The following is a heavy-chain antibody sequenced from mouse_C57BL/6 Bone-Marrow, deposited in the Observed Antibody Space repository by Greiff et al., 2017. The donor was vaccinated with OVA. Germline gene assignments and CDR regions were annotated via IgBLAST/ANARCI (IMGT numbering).Heavy chain of an antibody. CDR2: IWRGGST. CDR3: AKKGHYGSSYDAMDY. CDR1: GFSLTSYG. Sequence: VQLQQSGPGLVQPSQSLSITCTVSGFSLTSYGVHWVRQSPGKGLEWLGVIWRGGSTDYNAAFMSRLSITKDNSKSQVFFKMNSLQADDTAIYYCAKKGHYGSSYDAMDYWGQGTSVTVSS. V-gene: IGHV2-5*01. J-gene: IGHJ4*01. D-gene: IGHD1-1*01.